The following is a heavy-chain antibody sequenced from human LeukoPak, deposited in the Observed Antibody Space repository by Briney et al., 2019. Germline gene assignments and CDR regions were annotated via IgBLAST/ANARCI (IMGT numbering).Heavy chain of an antibody. CDR1: GFTFRSNW. CDR3: ARANNSSWHN. D-gene: IGHD6-13*01. Sequence: GGSLRLSCATSGFTFRSNWMSWVRHVLGRGLDWVANIKPDGSAQYYAASVKGRFTVSRDNAKNSVYLQMNSLRVEDTAVYCCARANNSSWHNWGQGTLVTVSS. J-gene: IGHJ4*02. V-gene: IGHV3-7*01. CDR2: IKPDGSAQ.